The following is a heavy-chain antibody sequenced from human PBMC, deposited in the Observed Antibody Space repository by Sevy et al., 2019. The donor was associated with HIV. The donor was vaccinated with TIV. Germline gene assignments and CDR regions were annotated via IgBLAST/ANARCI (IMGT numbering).Heavy chain of an antibody. Sequence: GGSLRLSCSASGFTVSGVHMTWVRQAPGKGLEWVAVISYDGSNKYYADSVKGRFTISRDNSKNTLYLQMNSLRAEDTAVYYCARDLGRWYHNDAFDIWGQGTMVTVSS. V-gene: IGHV3-30-3*01. CDR3: ARDLGRWYHNDAFDI. D-gene: IGHD6-13*01. CDR1: GFTVSGVH. CDR2: ISYDGSNK. J-gene: IGHJ3*02.